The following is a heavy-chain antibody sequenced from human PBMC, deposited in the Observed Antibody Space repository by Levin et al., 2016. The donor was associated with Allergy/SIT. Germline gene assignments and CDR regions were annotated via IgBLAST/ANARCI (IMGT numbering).Heavy chain of an antibody. D-gene: IGHD6-13*01. Sequence: VRQMPGKGLEWMGIIYPGDSDTRYSPSFQGQVTISADKSISTAYLQWGSLRASDTAMYYCARHAIAAASAAFDIWAKGQWSPSPQ. J-gene: IGHJ3*02. V-gene: IGHV5-51*01. CDR2: IYPGDSDT. CDR3: ARHAIAAASAAFDI.